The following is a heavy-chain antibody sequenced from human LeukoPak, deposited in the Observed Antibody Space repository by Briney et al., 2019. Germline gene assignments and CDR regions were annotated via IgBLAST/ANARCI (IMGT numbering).Heavy chain of an antibody. CDR1: GFTFSSYS. CDR2: ISSSSSYI. CDR3: ARDQVYYGSGSYYNPSDY. J-gene: IGHJ4*02. D-gene: IGHD3-10*01. Sequence: GGSLTLSCAASGFTFSSYSMNWVRQAPGKGLEWVSSISSSSSYIYYADSVKGRFTISRDNAKNSLYLQMNSLRAEDTAVYYCARDQVYYGSGSYYNPSDYWGQGTLGTVSS. V-gene: IGHV3-21*01.